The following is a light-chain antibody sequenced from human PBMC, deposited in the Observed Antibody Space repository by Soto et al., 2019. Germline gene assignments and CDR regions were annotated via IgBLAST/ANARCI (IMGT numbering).Light chain of an antibody. J-gene: IGKJ5*01. CDR2: AAS. Sequence: DIQLTQSPAFLSASVGDRVIITCRASQGISSYLAWYQQKPGKAPKLLIYAASALQSGVPSRFSGSGSETEFTLTISSLQPEDFATYYCQQLNSYPPAFGQGTRLEIK. CDR1: QGISSY. V-gene: IGKV1-9*01. CDR3: QQLNSYPPA.